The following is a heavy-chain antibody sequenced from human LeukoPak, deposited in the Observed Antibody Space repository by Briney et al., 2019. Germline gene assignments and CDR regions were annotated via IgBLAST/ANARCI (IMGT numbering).Heavy chain of an antibody. D-gene: IGHD1-1*01. V-gene: IGHV4-38-2*01. CDR2: ISHSGDT. CDR1: GFSITSGDY. Sequence: PSETLSLTCDVSGFSITSGDYWGWIRQSPGRGLEWIGSISHSGDTYYIPSLRSRVTMSLDTSGNQFSLDLRSVSAADTAVYFCARVGPLAVGTGKRVYSFDYWGQGTLVTVSS. J-gene: IGHJ4*02. CDR3: ARVGPLAVGTGKRVYSFDY.